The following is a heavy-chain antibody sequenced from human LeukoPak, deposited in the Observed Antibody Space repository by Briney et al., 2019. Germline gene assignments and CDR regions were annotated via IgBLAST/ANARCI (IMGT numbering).Heavy chain of an antibody. D-gene: IGHD4-11*01. V-gene: IGHV4-59*01. Sequence: SETLSLTCTVSGGSMSGYYWTWIRQPPGKGLEWIGYIYYRGSTNYNPSLKSRVTISVDTSKNQFSLKLSSVTAADTAVYYCARYPDYSNYQDWCDPWGQGTLVTVSS. J-gene: IGHJ5*02. CDR1: GGSMSGYY. CDR2: IYYRGST. CDR3: ARYPDYSNYQDWCDP.